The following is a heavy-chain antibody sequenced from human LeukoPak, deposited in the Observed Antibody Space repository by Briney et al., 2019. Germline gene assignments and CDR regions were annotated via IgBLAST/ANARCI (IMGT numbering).Heavy chain of an antibody. Sequence: GGSLRLSCAAYGFTFSSYGIHWVRQAPGKGLEWVAVISYDGSNKYYADSVKGRFTISRDNSKNTLYLQMNSLRAEDTAVYYCAKDAAPTVVNPGWWFDPWGQGTLVTVSS. J-gene: IGHJ5*02. CDR3: AKDAAPTVVNPGWWFDP. CDR2: ISYDGSNK. V-gene: IGHV3-30*18. D-gene: IGHD4-23*01. CDR1: GFTFSSYG.